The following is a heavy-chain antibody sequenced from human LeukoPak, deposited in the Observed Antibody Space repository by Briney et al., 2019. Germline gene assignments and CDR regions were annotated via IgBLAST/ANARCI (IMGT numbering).Heavy chain of an antibody. CDR2: INPNSGGT. CDR3: ARVPGIAAAGTFY. Sequence: ASVKVSCKASGYIFTGYYMHGGRQAPGQGLEWMGWINPNSGGTNYAQKFQGRVTMTRDTSISTAYMELSRLRSDDTAVYYCARVPGIAAAGTFYWGQGTLVTVSS. CDR1: GYIFTGYY. J-gene: IGHJ4*02. V-gene: IGHV1-2*02. D-gene: IGHD6-13*01.